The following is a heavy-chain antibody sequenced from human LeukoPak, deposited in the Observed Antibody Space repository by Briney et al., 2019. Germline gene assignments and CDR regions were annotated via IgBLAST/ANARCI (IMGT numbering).Heavy chain of an antibody. CDR3: ARALDEGARFDY. CDR1: GFTVSSNY. V-gene: IGHV3-53*05. Sequence: GGSLRLSCAASGFTVSSNYMSWVRQAPGKGLEWVSVIYSGGSTYYADSVKGRFTISRDNSKNTLYLQMISLRAEDTAVYYCARALDEGARFDYWGQGTLVTVSS. CDR2: IYSGGST. J-gene: IGHJ4*02.